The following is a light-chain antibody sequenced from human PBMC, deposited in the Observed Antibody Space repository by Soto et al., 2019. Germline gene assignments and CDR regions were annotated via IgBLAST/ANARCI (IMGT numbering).Light chain of an antibody. J-gene: IGLJ2*01. CDR2: EGS. Sequence: ALTQPASVSGSPGQSITISCTGTSSDIGTHELVSWYQQQPGKVPKLVIYEGSKRPSGVPNRFSGSKSGNTASLTISGLQAEDEADYYCCSYAGSSTFVVFGGGTKLTVL. CDR1: SSDIGTHEL. V-gene: IGLV2-23*01. CDR3: CSYAGSSTFVV.